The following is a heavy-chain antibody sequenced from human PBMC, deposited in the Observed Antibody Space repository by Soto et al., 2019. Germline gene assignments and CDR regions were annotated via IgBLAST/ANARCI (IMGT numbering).Heavy chain of an antibody. D-gene: IGHD3-10*01. Sequence: QITLKESGPTLVKPTQTLTLTCTFSGFSLSTSGVGVGWIRQPPGKALEWLALIYWDDDKRYSPSLKSRLTITTDTAKTPVVLTQTHMDPVDTAPYYCSHTLPPCDVLRWFGEPYRQDAFEIWGKGTMVTVSS. J-gene: IGHJ3*02. CDR3: SHTLPPCDVLRWFGEPYRQDAFEI. V-gene: IGHV2-5*02. CDR1: GFSLSTSGVG. CDR2: IYWDDDK.